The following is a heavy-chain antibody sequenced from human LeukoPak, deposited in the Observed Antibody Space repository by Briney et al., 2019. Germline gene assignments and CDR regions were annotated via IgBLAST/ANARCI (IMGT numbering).Heavy chain of an antibody. CDR1: GGSVSNYY. Sequence: SETLSLTCTVSGGSVSNYYWSWIRQSPGKGLEWIGYIYYTETSYNPSLKSRVTISADTSKNQFSLKLYSVTAADTAVYYCARGIWAPYYFDYWGQGTLVTVSS. J-gene: IGHJ4*02. CDR2: IYYTET. CDR3: ARGIWAPYYFDY. D-gene: IGHD3-10*01. V-gene: IGHV4-59*02.